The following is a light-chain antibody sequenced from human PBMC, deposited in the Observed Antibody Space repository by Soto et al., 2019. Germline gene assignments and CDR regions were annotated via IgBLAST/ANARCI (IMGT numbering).Light chain of an antibody. CDR3: QRYDNSPPWT. J-gene: IGKJ1*01. CDR2: GAS. CDR1: QSVGSSY. Sequence: EIVLTQSPGTLSLSPGERATLSCRASQSVGSSYLAWYQQKPGQAPRLLISGASSRATVIPDRFSGSGSGTDFTLTISRLEPEDFAVYYCQRYDNSPPWTFGQGTKVEIK. V-gene: IGKV3-20*01.